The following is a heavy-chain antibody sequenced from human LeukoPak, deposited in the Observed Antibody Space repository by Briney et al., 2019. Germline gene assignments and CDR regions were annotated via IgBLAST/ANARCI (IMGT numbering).Heavy chain of an antibody. J-gene: IGHJ3*02. CDR3: ARLLRPGGRKGDAFDI. V-gene: IGHV4-59*08. CDR2: FYDSGDF. Sequence: PSETLSLTCSVSGGSISNYYCIWIRQPPGTGLEWIGYFYDSGDFNYNPSLKSRVTIWMDMSNNQFSLTMSSVTAADTAMYYCARLLRPGGRKGDAFDIWGQGTLVTVSS. D-gene: IGHD1-26*01. CDR1: GGSISNYY.